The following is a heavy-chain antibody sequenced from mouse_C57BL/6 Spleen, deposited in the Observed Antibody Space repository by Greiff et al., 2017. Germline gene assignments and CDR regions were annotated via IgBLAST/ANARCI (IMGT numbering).Heavy chain of an antibody. CDR3: ARYGSSPWFAY. CDR1: GYTFTSYG. J-gene: IGHJ3*01. CDR2: IYPRSGNT. D-gene: IGHD1-1*01. Sequence: VHLVESGAELARPGASVKLSCKASGYTFTSYGISWVKQRTGQGLEWIGEIYPRSGNTYYNEKFKGKATLTADKSSSTAYMELRSLTSEDSAVYFCARYGSSPWFAYWGQGTLVTVSA. V-gene: IGHV1-81*01.